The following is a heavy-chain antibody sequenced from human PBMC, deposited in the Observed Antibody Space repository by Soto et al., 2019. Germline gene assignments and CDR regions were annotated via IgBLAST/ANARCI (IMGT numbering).Heavy chain of an antibody. D-gene: IGHD5-18*01. CDR1: GGTFSIYA. CDR3: ARSDTAMVNWFDP. Sequence: SVKVSCKASGGTFSIYAISWVRQAPGQGLEWMGGIIPIFGTANYAQKFQGRVTITADESTSTAYMELSSLRSEDTAVYYCARSDTAMVNWFDPWGPGTLVTVSS. CDR2: IIPIFGTA. J-gene: IGHJ5*02. V-gene: IGHV1-69*13.